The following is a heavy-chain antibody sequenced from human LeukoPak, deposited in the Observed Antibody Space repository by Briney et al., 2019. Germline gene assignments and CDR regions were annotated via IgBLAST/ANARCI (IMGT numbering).Heavy chain of an antibody. V-gene: IGHV4-38-2*02. CDR1: GYSINNGYY. CDR2: IYYSGST. D-gene: IGHD1-26*01. Sequence: SETLSLTCTVSGYSINNGYYWGWIRQPPGKGLEWIGSIYYSGSTYYNPSLKSRVTISVDTSKNQFSLKLSSVTAADTAVYYCASFIVGATPFDYWGQGTLVTVSS. J-gene: IGHJ4*02. CDR3: ASFIVGATPFDY.